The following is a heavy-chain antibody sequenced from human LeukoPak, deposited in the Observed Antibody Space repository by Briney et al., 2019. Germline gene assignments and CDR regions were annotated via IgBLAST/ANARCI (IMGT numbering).Heavy chain of an antibody. CDR1: SGSISSGSYY. V-gene: IGHV4-61*02. CDR2: IYTSGST. D-gene: IGHD3-3*01. Sequence: PSQTLSLTCPVSSGSISSGSYYCSWIRQPAGKGLEWIGRIYTSGSTNYNPSLKSRVTISVDTSKNQFSLKLSSVTAADTAVYYCARGDFWSGYRHAFDIWGQGTMVTVSS. CDR3: ARGDFWSGYRHAFDI. J-gene: IGHJ3*02.